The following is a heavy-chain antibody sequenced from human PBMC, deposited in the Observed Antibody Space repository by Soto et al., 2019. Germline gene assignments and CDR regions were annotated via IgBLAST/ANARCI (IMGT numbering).Heavy chain of an antibody. Sequence: QLQLQESGSGLVKPSQTLSLPCAVSGDSISSGGYSWSWIRQPPGKGLEWIGYIYHAGTTYYNPSPKSRVTVSVDRSKNQFSLKLNSVTAADTAVYYCARGCVPQSWFDPWGQGTLVTVSS. CDR1: GDSISSGGYS. D-gene: IGHD6-6*01. CDR2: IYHAGTT. J-gene: IGHJ5*02. CDR3: ARGCVPQSWFDP. V-gene: IGHV4-30-2*01.